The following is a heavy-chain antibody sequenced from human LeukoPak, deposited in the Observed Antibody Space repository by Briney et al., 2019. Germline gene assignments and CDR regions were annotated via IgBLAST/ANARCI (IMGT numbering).Heavy chain of an antibody. V-gene: IGHV1-69*01. D-gene: IGHD3-10*01. Sequence: GSSVKVSCKASGGTFSNYAISWVRQAPGQGLEWMGGIITNYGTTNYAQKYQGRVTITADESTTTVYMELSSLRSEDTAVYYCARVSEMRWFGELDYWGQGTLVTVSS. J-gene: IGHJ4*02. CDR3: ARVSEMRWFGELDY. CDR2: IITNYGTT. CDR1: GGTFSNYA.